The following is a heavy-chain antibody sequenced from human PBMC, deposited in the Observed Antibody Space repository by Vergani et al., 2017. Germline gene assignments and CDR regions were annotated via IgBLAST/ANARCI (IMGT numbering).Heavy chain of an antibody. V-gene: IGHV1-18*01. CDR1: GYTFTSYG. J-gene: IGHJ6*02. CDR2: ISAYNGNT. D-gene: IGHD4/OR15-4a*01. Sequence: QVQLVQSGAEVKKPGASVKVSCKASGYTFTSYGISWVRQAPGQGLEWMGWISAYNGNTNYAQKLQGRVTMTTDTSTSTAYMELRSLRSDDTAVYYCARMVQPPLYYYNDGMDVWGQGTTVTVSS. CDR3: ARMVQPPLYYYNDGMDV.